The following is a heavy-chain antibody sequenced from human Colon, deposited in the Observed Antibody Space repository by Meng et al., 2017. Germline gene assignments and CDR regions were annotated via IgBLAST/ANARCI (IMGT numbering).Heavy chain of an antibody. V-gene: IGHV2-70*04. CDR3: ARTFHTSSSHFDY. CDR1: GCSLSTNAMR. Sequence: SGPTLVTPTQTLILTCTFSGCSLSTNAMRVSWIRQPLGKALEWLARIDWNDDKFYSRSLTSRLTISNDTSKNQVVLTMTNVDPVDTAPYYCARTFHTSSSHFDYWGQGTLVTVSS. D-gene: IGHD6-6*01. CDR2: IDWNDDK. J-gene: IGHJ4*02.